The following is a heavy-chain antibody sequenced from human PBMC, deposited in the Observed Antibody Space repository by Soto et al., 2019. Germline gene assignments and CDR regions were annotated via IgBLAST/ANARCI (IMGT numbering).Heavy chain of an antibody. J-gene: IGHJ5*02. CDR2: MNPNSGNT. CDR1: GYTFTSYD. Sequence: QVQLVQSGAEVKKPGASVKVSCKASGYTFTSYDINWVRQATGQGLEWMGWMNPNSGNTGYAQKFQGRVTMTRNTARSTAYMELSSLRSEDTAVYYCARAAAAAGWFRPWGQGTLVTVSS. CDR3: ARAAAAAGWFRP. V-gene: IGHV1-8*01. D-gene: IGHD6-13*01.